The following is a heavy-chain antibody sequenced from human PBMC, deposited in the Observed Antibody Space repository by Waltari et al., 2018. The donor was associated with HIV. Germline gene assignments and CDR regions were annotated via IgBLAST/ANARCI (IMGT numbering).Heavy chain of an antibody. CDR1: GFTFDDYA. J-gene: IGHJ4*02. CDR3: AKRSSGWYFDY. D-gene: IGHD6-19*01. V-gene: IGHV3-9*01. Sequence: EVQLVESGGGLVQPGRSLRLSCAASGFTFDDYAMLCVRLAPGKCRGGVSGISWNSDSIGYAEAVKGRFTISRDNAKNSLYLQMNSLRAEDTAWYYCAKRSSGWYFDYWGQGTLVTVSS. CDR2: ISWNSDSI.